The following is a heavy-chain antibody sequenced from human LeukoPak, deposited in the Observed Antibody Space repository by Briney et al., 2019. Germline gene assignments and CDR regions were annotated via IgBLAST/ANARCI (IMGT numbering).Heavy chain of an antibody. CDR3: AKDGRGSWPLDFDY. D-gene: IGHD2-15*01. CDR2: ISGGGGST. J-gene: IGHJ4*02. CDR1: GFTFSSYA. Sequence: GGSLRLSCAASGFTFSSYAISWVRQPPGKGLEWVSAISGGGGSTYYADSVKGRFTISRHNSKTTLYLQMNSLRAEDTAVYYCAKDGRGSWPLDFDYWGQGTLVTVSS. V-gene: IGHV3-23*01.